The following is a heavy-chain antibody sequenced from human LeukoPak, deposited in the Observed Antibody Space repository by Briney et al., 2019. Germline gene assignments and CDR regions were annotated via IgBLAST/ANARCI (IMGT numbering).Heavy chain of an antibody. CDR3: ARRIAVAGNFDY. D-gene: IGHD6-19*01. CDR1: GFTFSSYW. J-gene: IGHJ4*02. CDR2: INSDGSST. V-gene: IGHV3-74*01. Sequence: PGGSLRLSCAASGFTFSSYWMHWVRQAAGKGLVWVSRINSDGSSTSYADSVKGRFTISRDNAKNTLYLQMNSLRAEDTAVYYCARRIAVAGNFDYWGQGTLVTVSS.